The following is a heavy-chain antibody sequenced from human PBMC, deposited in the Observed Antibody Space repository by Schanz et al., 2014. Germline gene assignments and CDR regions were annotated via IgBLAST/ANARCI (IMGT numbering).Heavy chain of an antibody. J-gene: IGHJ4*02. CDR2: INPSGGST. V-gene: IGHV1-46*03. D-gene: IGHD6-6*01. CDR3: GRGFSRSYIDF. Sequence: QVQVEQSGPEVKKPGASVTVSCQASGYTFSFTSYNVHWVRQAPGQGLEWMGIINPSGGSTRYGQKCQCRLTVTTDTSTSTVNLELSSLRSDDTAVYYCGRGFSRSYIDFWGQGTLITVSS. CDR1: GYTFSFTSYN.